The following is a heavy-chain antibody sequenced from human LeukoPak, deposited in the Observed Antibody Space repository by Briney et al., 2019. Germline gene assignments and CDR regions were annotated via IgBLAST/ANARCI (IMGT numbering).Heavy chain of an antibody. CDR3: ARNQRGVAAAIDY. CDR2: IKKDGSEK. J-gene: IGHJ4*02. V-gene: IGHV3-7*01. Sequence: PGGSLRLSCAASGFTFSSYWMSWVRQAPGKGLEWVANIKKDGSEKYYVDSVKGRFTISRDNAKTSLYLQMNSLRAEDTAVYYCARNQRGVAAAIDYWGQGTLVTVSS. CDR1: GFTFSSYW. D-gene: IGHD6-13*01.